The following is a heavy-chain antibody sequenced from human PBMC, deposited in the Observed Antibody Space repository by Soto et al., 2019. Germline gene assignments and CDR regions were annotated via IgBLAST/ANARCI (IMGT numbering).Heavy chain of an antibody. CDR3: EKKRVRFWGCLLPHSCGRDV. CDR1: GFTFSSYG. CDR2: ISYDGSNK. D-gene: IGHD3-3*01. J-gene: IGHJ6*04. Sequence: GGSLRLSCAASGFTFSSYGMHWVRQAPGKGLEWVAVISYDGSNKYYADSVKGRFTISRDNSKNTLYLQMNSLRAEDTPVYYWEKKRVRFWGCLLPHSCGRDVGGKGTPVPVP. V-gene: IGHV3-30*18.